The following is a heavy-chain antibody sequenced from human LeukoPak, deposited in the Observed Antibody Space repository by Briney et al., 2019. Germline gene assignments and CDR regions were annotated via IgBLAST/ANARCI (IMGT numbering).Heavy chain of an antibody. D-gene: IGHD4-23*01. V-gene: IGHV1-46*01. CDR3: ARTRGVTVVKDEPLPNDY. CDR2: INPSGGST. CDR1: GYTFTSYY. J-gene: IGHJ4*02. Sequence: GASVKVSCKASGYTFTSYYMHWVRQAPGQGLEWMGIINPSGGSTSYAQKFQGRVTMTRDTSTSTVYMELSSLRSEDTAVYYCARTRGVTVVKDEPLPNDYWGQGTLVTVSS.